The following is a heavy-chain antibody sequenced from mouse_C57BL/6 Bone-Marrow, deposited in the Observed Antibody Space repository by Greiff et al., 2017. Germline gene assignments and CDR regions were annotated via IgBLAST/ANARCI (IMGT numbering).Heavy chain of an antibody. Sequence: VQLKQSGPVLVKPGASVKMSCKASGYTFTDYYMNWVKQSHGKSLEWIGVINPYNGGTSYNQKFKGKATLTVDKSSSTAYMELNSLTSEDSAVYYCAPNWDAFAYWGQGTLVTVSA. V-gene: IGHV1-19*01. CDR1: GYTFTDYY. CDR3: APNWDAFAY. D-gene: IGHD4-1*01. J-gene: IGHJ3*01. CDR2: INPYNGGT.